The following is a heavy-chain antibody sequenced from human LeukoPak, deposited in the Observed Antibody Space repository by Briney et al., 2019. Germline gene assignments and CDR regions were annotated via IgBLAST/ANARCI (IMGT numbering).Heavy chain of an antibody. CDR2: MNPNSGNT. CDR3: ARGTGVGSGWYYYYYGVDV. J-gene: IGHJ6*02. Sequence: ASVKVSCKASGYTFTSYDINWVRQATGQGLEWMGWMNPNSGNTGYAQKFQGRVTMTRNTSISTAYMELSSLRSEDTAVYYCARGTGVGSGWYYYYYGVDVWGQGTTVTVSS. D-gene: IGHD6-19*01. CDR1: GYTFTSYD. V-gene: IGHV1-8*01.